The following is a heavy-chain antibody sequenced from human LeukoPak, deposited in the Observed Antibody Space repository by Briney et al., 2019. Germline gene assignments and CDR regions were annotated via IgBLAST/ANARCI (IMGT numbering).Heavy chain of an antibody. J-gene: IGHJ4*02. Sequence: SETLSLTCTVPGGSISSYYWNWIRQPAGRGLEWIGRIYSSGSTNYNPSLKSRVTMSVDTSKNQLSLKLSSVTAADTAVYYCARESSGWYHDYWGQGTLVTVSS. D-gene: IGHD6-19*01. V-gene: IGHV4-4*07. CDR3: ARESSGWYHDY. CDR2: IYSSGST. CDR1: GGSISSYY.